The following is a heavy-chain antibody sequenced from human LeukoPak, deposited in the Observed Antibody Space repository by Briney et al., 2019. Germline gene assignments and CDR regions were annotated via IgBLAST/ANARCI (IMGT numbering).Heavy chain of an antibody. CDR1: GFTFSAYW. CDR2: INPDGSGT. D-gene: IGHD4-17*01. V-gene: IGHV3-7*01. CDR3: VRLFGGVTTFDY. Sequence: GSLSLSCAASGFTFSAYWMSWVRQGPGKGLDWVASINPDGSGTRYVDSVRGRFTISRDNAQNSLYLHMNSLSAEDTAVYYCVRLFGGVTTFDYWGQGTLITVSS. J-gene: IGHJ4*02.